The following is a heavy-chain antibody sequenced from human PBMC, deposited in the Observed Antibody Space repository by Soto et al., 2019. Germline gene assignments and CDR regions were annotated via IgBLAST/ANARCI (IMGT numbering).Heavy chain of an antibody. CDR1: EFTFSSYT. J-gene: IGHJ6*02. CDR3: ARGDYGMDV. V-gene: IGHV3-48*02. Sequence: EVQLVESGGGLVQPGGSLRLSCAASEFTFSSYTMNWVRQAPGKGLEWVSYISSSSSTVYYADSVKGRFTISRDSAKNSLYLQMNSLRDEDTAVYSCARGDYGMDVWGQGTTVTVSS. CDR2: ISSSSSTV.